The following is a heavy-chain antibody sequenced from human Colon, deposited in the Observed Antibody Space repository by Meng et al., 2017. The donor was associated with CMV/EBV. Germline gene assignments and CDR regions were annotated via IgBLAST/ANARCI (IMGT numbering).Heavy chain of an antibody. CDR1: GYSFGDYW. V-gene: IGHV5-51*01. CDR3: VRHRGYEM. J-gene: IGHJ4*03. Sequence: GDSLKISCRNLGYSFGDYWLGCVRQMPGKGLEWMGIIRPDGSDAQYSPSVHGQVNMSVDTSHTTAYLQWANLKASDTAIYFCVRHRGYEMWGQGTLVTVSS. CDR2: IRPDGSDA. D-gene: IGHD2-2*01.